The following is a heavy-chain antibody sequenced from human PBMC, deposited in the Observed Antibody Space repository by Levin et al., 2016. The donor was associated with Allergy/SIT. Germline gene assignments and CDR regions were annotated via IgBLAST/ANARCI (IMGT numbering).Heavy chain of an antibody. CDR3: AREPLTIGYYYYYGMDV. CDR2: IDPSDSYT. CDR1: GYSFTSYW. J-gene: IGHJ6*02. Sequence: GESLKISCKGSGYSFTSYWISWVRQMPGKGLEWMGRIDPSDSYTNYSPSFQGHVTISADKSISTAYLQWSSLKASDTAMYYCAREPLTIGYYYYYGMDVWGQGTTVTVSS. D-gene: IGHD3-16*01. V-gene: IGHV5-10-1*01.